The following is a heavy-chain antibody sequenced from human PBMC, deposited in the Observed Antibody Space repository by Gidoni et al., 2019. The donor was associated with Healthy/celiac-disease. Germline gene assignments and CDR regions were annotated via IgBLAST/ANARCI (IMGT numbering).Heavy chain of an antibody. Sequence: EVQLLESGGGLVQPGGSLRLSCAASGFTFSSYAMSWVRQAPGKGLEWVSAISGSGGSTYYADSVKGRFTISRENSKNTRYLQMNSLRAEDTAVYYCAKDRGIAARPSWFDPWGQGTLVTVSS. V-gene: IGHV3-23*01. CDR1: GFTFSSYA. D-gene: IGHD6-6*01. J-gene: IGHJ5*02. CDR2: ISGSGGST. CDR3: AKDRGIAARPSWFDP.